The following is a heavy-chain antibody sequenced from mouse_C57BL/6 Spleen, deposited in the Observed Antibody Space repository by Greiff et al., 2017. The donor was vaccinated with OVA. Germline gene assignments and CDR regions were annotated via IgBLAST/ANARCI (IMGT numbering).Heavy chain of an antibody. J-gene: IGHJ2*01. CDR1: GFTFSSYA. D-gene: IGHD4-1*01. Sequence: EVQRVESGGGLVKPGGSLKLSCAASGFTFSSYAMSWVRQTPEKRLEWVATISAGGSYTYYPDNVKGRFTISRDNAKNNLYLQMSHLKSEDTAMYYCARRPSNWDYFDYWGQGTTLTVSS. CDR3: ARRPSNWDYFDY. V-gene: IGHV5-4*03. CDR2: ISAGGSYT.